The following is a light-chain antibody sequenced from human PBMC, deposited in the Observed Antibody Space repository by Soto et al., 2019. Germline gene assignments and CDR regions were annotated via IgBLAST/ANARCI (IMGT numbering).Light chain of an antibody. V-gene: IGKV1-33*01. CDR1: QNINNY. CDR3: QQYENLPT. Sequence: DIQMTQSPSSLSAYVVYRVTITCQASQNINNYLNWYQQKPGRAPKLPIYDASNLEAGVPSRFRGSGSGTDFTFTISRLQPEDIATYYWQQYENLPTFGQGTRLEIK. J-gene: IGKJ5*01. CDR2: DAS.